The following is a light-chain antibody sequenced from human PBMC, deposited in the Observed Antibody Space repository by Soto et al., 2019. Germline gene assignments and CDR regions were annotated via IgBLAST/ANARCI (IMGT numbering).Light chain of an antibody. V-gene: IGKV1-39*01. Sequence: DIQMTQSPTSLSASVGDRVTVTCRASQNIXXYLDWYQQQPGKAPKLLVYAASTLQSGVPSRFSGSGXGXDFXLTIXSLXTEDFATYYCQQSSGIAYTFGQGTKAEIK. CDR2: AAS. CDR1: QNIXXY. J-gene: IGKJ2*01. CDR3: QQSSGIAYT.